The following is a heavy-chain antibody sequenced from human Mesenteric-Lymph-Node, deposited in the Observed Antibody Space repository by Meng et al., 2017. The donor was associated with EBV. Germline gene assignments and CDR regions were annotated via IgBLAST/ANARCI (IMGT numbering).Heavy chain of an antibody. Sequence: VQLVQSGAELKNPGASVKGSCKASGFSFTGGYYIYWVRQAPGQGLEWVGRINSNSGATDYAQIFQGRVTMTRDTSITTAYMELSSLKSDDTAFYYCARYGSGWNILDFWGQGTLVTVSS. V-gene: IGHV1-2*06. CDR1: GFSFTGGYY. CDR3: ARYGSGWNILDF. J-gene: IGHJ4*02. CDR2: INSNSGAT. D-gene: IGHD6-19*01.